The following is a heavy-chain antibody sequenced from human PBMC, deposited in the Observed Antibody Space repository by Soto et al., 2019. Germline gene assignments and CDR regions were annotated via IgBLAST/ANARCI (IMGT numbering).Heavy chain of an antibody. D-gene: IGHD4-17*01. Sequence: SETLSLTCTVSGGSISSYYWSWIRQPPGRGLEWIGYIYYSGSTNYNPSLKSRVTISVDKSKNQYSMKLSSETAADTAVYYCARRYGDYFDFWGQGTLVTVSA. CDR3: ARRYGDYFDF. J-gene: IGHJ4*02. CDR1: GGSISSYY. V-gene: IGHV4-59*08. CDR2: IYYSGST.